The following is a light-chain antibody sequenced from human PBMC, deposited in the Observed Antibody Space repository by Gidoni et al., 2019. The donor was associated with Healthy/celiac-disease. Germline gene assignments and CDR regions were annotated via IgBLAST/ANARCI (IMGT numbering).Light chain of an antibody. CDR1: QSVSSY. Sequence: EIVLTQSPATLSLSPGERATLSCRASQSVSSYLAWYHKKPGQAPRLLIYDASNRATGIPARFSGSGSGTDFTLTISSLEPEDFAVYYCQQRSNWPPSFGQGTRLEIK. CDR2: DAS. CDR3: QQRSNWPPS. V-gene: IGKV3-11*01. J-gene: IGKJ5*01.